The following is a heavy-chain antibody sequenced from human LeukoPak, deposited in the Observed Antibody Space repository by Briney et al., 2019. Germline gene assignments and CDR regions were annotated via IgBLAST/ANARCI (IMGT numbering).Heavy chain of an antibody. CDR2: MSPSGSS. D-gene: IGHD3-22*01. V-gene: IGHV4-34*01. Sequence: SETLSLTCAVYGGSFSDYYWTWIRQPPGKGLEWIGEMSPSGSSNYNPSRKSRVTISVDTSKNQFSLKLRSVTAADTAVYYCARGRQDVNMILVVMAGVSYYLDVWSKGTTVTVS. CDR1: GGSFSDYY. J-gene: IGHJ6*03. CDR3: ARGRQDVNMILVVMAGVSYYLDV.